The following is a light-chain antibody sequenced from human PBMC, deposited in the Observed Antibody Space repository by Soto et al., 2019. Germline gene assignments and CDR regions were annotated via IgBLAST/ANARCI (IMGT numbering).Light chain of an antibody. Sequence: EIVLTQSPGTVSLSPGERATLSCRASQSVSNSYLACYQQKPGQAPRLLIYDASSRATGIPDRFSGSGSGTDFSLTISRLEPDDFAVYYCQQYCSSVLTFGGGTKVEIK. V-gene: IGKV3-20*01. CDR2: DAS. CDR1: QSVSNSY. CDR3: QQYCSSVLT. J-gene: IGKJ4*01.